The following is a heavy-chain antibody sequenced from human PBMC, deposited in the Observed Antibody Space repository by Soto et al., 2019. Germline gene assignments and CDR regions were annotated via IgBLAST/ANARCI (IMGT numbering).Heavy chain of an antibody. CDR2: IYYSGTT. CDR1: GDSVSNDNYH. V-gene: IGHV4-61*01. J-gene: IGHJ4*02. Sequence: PSETLSLTCAVSGDSVSNDNYHWSWIRQPPGKGLEWIGYIYYSGTTNYNSYLKSRLSLSVDMSKNQFSLKLASVTAADTAVYFCARSQRGRTAFTFDYWGQGALVTVSS. D-gene: IGHD3-16*01. CDR3: ARSQRGRTAFTFDY.